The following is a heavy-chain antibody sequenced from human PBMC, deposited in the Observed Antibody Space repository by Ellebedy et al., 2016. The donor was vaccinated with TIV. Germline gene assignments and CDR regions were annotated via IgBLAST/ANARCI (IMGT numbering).Heavy chain of an antibody. CDR3: ATDLGTRAFDL. D-gene: IGHD1-1*01. V-gene: IGHV3-33*03. CDR2: LLIDGVEK. J-gene: IGHJ3*01. CDR1: GFRITDLG. Sequence: PGGSLRLSCVASGFRITDLGMHWVRQAPGKGLEWVTVLLIDGVEKYYGASVKGRFTVSRDDSKNTLYLQMNNLRVDDTALYYCATDLGTRAFDLWGQGTMVTVSS.